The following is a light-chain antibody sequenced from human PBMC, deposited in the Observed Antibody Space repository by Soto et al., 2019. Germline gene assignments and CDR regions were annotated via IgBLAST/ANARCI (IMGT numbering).Light chain of an antibody. Sequence: QSALTQPASVSGSPGQSITISCTGSSSDVGGYDLLSWYQQHPGRAPKLIISEVSKRPSGVSNRFSGSKSGNTASLTISGLQSEDEADYYCSSNAGTRVWVFGGGTQLTVL. J-gene: IGLJ3*02. V-gene: IGLV2-23*02. CDR1: SSDVGGYDL. CDR2: EVS. CDR3: SSNAGTRVWV.